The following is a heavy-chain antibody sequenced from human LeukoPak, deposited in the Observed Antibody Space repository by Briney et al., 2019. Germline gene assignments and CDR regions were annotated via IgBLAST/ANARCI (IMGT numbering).Heavy chain of an antibody. D-gene: IGHD1-1*01. CDR2: ISPNSGGT. CDR1: GYTFTGYY. V-gene: IGHV1-2*02. J-gene: IGHJ4*02. Sequence: ASVKVSCKASGYTFTGYYMHWVRQAPGQGLEWMGWISPNSGGTNHAQSFQGRVTMTRDTSISTAYMELSRLRSDDTAVYYCARYPGTTSYPFDYWGQGTLVTVSS. CDR3: ARYPGTTSYPFDY.